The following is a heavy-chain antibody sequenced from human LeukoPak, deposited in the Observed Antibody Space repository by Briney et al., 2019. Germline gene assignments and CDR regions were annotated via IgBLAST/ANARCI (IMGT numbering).Heavy chain of an antibody. J-gene: IGHJ6*04. CDR3: ARDQSGYYGSGSYGMDV. CDR1: GGSISSGSYY. CDR2: IYTSGST. V-gene: IGHV4-61*02. D-gene: IGHD3-10*01. Sequence: SQTLSLTCTVSGGSISSGSYYWSWIRQPAGKGLEWIGRIYTSGSTNYNPSLKSRVTISVDTSKNQFSLKLSSVTAADTAVYYCARDQSGYYGSGSYGMDVWGKGTTVTVSS.